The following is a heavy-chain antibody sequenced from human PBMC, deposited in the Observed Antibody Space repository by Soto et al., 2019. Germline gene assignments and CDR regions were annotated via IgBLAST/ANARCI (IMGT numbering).Heavy chain of an antibody. CDR3: AKDWTDVWGSYRVLLFDY. V-gene: IGHV3-23*01. D-gene: IGHD3-16*02. CDR2: ISGSGGST. J-gene: IGHJ4*02. CDR1: GFTFSSYA. Sequence: HPGGSLRLSCAASGFTFSSYAMSWVRQAPGKGLEWVSAISGSGGSTYYADSVKGRFTISRDNSKNTLYLQMNSLRAEDTAVYYCAKDWTDVWGSYRVLLFDYWGQGTLVTVSS.